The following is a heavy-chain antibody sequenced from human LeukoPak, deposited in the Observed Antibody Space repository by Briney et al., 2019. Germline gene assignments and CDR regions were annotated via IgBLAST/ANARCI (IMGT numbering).Heavy chain of an antibody. V-gene: IGHV4-59*01. D-gene: IGHD1-26*01. CDR3: ARVAGATDY. J-gene: IGHJ4*02. CDR1: GGSISSYY. Sequence: SETLSLTCTVSGGSISSYYWSWIRQPPGKGLEWIGYIYYRGSTNYNPSLKSRVTISVDTSKNQFSLKLSSVTAADTAVYYCARVAGATDYWGQGTLVTVSS. CDR2: IYYRGST.